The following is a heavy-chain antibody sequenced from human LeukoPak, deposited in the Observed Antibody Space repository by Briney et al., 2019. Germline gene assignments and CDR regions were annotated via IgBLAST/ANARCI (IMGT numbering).Heavy chain of an antibody. Sequence: PGGSLRLSCAASGFTFSSYSMNWVRQAPGKGLEWVSSISSSSSYIYYADSVKGRFTISRDNAKNSLYLQMNSLRAEDTAVYYCAREGPDDSSGTIDYWGQGTLVTVSS. CDR3: AREGPDDSSGTIDY. CDR2: ISSSSSYI. D-gene: IGHD3-22*01. J-gene: IGHJ4*02. CDR1: GFTFSSYS. V-gene: IGHV3-21*01.